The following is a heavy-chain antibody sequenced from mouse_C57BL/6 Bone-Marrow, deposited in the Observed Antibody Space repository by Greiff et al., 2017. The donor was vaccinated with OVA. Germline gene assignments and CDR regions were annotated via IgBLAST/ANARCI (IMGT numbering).Heavy chain of an antibody. CDR3: ARECIYYYGSSPWDY. J-gene: IGHJ4*01. Sequence: QVQLQQPGAELVMPGASVKLSCKASGYTFTSYWMHWVKQRPGQGLEWIGEIDPSDSYTNYNQKFKGKSTLTVATSSSTAYMQLSSLTSEYSAVYYCARECIYYYGSSPWDYWGQGTSVTVSS. CDR1: GYTFTSYW. V-gene: IGHV1-69*01. CDR2: IDPSDSYT. D-gene: IGHD1-1*01.